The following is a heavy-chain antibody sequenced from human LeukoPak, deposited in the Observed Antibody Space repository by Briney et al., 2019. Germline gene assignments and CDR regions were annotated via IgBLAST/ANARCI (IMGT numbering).Heavy chain of an antibody. V-gene: IGHV3-23*01. Sequence: PGGSLRLSCAASGFTFSSYAMSWVRQAPGKGLEWVSAISGSGGSTYYADSVKGRFTISRDNSKNTLYLQMNSLRAEDTAVYYCAKDHLPDYGGNSWYFDLWGRGTLVTVSS. D-gene: IGHD4-23*01. CDR2: ISGSGGST. CDR1: GFTFSSYA. J-gene: IGHJ2*01. CDR3: AKDHLPDYGGNSWYFDL.